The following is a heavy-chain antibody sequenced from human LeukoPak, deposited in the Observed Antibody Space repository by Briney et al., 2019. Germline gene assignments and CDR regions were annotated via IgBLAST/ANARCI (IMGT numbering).Heavy chain of an antibody. CDR3: ARIDGYNRIFDY. CDR1: GDTFSSYA. J-gene: IGHJ4*02. V-gene: IGHV1-69*05. CDR2: IIPIFGTA. D-gene: IGHD5-24*01. Sequence: SVKVSCKASGDTFSSYAISWVRQAPGPGLEWMGGIIPIFGTANYAQKFQGRVTITTDESTSTAYMELSSLRSEDTAVYYCARIDGYNRIFDYWGQGTLVTVSS.